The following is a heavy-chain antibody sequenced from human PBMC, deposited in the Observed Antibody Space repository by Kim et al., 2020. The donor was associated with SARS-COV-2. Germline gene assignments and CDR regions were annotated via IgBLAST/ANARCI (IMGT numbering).Heavy chain of an antibody. CDR3: ASPGEIPAAPYGMDV. CDR1: GYSFTSYW. CDR2: IDPSDSYT. D-gene: IGHD2-2*01. Sequence: GESLKISCKGSGYSFTSYWISWVRQMPGKGLEWMGRIDPSDSYTNYSPSFQGHVTISADKSISTAYLQWSSLKASDTAMYYCASPGEIPAAPYGMDVWGQGTTVTVSS. V-gene: IGHV5-10-1*01. J-gene: IGHJ6*02.